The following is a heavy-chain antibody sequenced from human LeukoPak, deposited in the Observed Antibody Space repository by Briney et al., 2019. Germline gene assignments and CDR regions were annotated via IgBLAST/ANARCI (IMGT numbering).Heavy chain of an antibody. V-gene: IGHV3-15*01. J-gene: IGHJ4*02. Sequence: GGSPRLSCAASVFTFSDARMSWVPHTPGKGLEWVGRIKSNTDGGTTDFAAPVKGRFTISKDDSGNALYLQMNSLKTEDTAVYYCTTQLLYEHNFDYWGQGTLVTASS. D-gene: IGHD2-2*02. CDR2: IKSNTDGGTT. CDR1: VFTFSDAR. CDR3: TTQLLYEHNFDY.